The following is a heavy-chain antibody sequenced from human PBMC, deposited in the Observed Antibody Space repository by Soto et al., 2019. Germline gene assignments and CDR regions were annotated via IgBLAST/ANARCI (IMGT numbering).Heavy chain of an antibody. CDR3: ARVGPSESCFDY. J-gene: IGHJ4*02. CDR2: LYFYGSA. D-gene: IGHD3-10*01. V-gene: IGHV3-53*02. CDR1: GFTLSNHR. Sequence: EVQLVETGGGLVLPGGSLRLSCVVSGFTLSNHRMTWVRQAPGQGLEWVSDLYFYGSANYADSVRGRFTIFKDDSKNTLYLQMTNLRADDTALYYCARVGPSESCFDYWCQGDLFTV.